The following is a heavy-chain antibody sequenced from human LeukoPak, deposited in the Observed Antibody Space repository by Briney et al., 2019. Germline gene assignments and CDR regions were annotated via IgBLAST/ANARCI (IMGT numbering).Heavy chain of an antibody. CDR2: IYPGDSDT. J-gene: IGHJ4*02. CDR1: GYNFANYW. CDR3: ARHSYGDYPYYFDY. V-gene: IGHV5-51*01. Sequence: GESLKISCKGSGYNFANYWIGWVRQMPGKGLEWMGIIYPGDSDTRYSPSFQGQVTISADKSISTAYLQWSSLKASDTAMYYCARHSYGDYPYYFDYWGQGTLVTVSS. D-gene: IGHD4-17*01.